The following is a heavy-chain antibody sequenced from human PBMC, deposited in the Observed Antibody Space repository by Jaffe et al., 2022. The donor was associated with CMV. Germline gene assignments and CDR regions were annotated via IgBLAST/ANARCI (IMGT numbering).Heavy chain of an antibody. J-gene: IGHJ3*02. V-gene: IGHV3-23*04. Sequence: EVQLVESGGGLVQPGGSLRLSCAASGFTFSSYAMSWVRQAPGKGLEWVSAISGSGGSTYYADSVKGRFTISRDNSKNTLYLQMNSLRAEDTAVYYCAKDPWLQLRIHDAFDIWGQGTMVTVSS. CDR2: ISGSGGST. CDR1: GFTFSSYA. CDR3: AKDPWLQLRIHDAFDI. D-gene: IGHD5-12*01.